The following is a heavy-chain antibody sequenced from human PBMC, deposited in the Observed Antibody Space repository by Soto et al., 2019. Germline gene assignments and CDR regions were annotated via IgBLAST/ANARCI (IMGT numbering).Heavy chain of an antibody. CDR1: GGTFSSYA. V-gene: IGHV1-69*06. CDR3: ATMTTVTTALDY. D-gene: IGHD4-17*01. J-gene: IGHJ4*02. CDR2: IIPIFGTA. Sequence: ASVKVSCKASGGTFSSYAISWVRQAPGQGLEWMGGIIPIFGTANYAQKFQGRVTITADKSASTAYMELSSLRSEDTAVYYCATMTTVTTALDYWGQGTLVTVSS.